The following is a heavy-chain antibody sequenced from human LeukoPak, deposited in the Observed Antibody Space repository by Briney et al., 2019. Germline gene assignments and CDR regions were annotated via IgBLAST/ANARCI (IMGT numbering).Heavy chain of an antibody. J-gene: IGHJ4*02. CDR3: TTLPWQWLRYYFDF. V-gene: IGHV3-15*01. CDR2: IKSKSDGGTT. D-gene: IGHD6-19*01. CDR1: RFTFTNAW. Sequence: GGSLRLSCAASRFTFTNAWMTWVRQAPGKGLEWVGRIKSKSDGGTTDYAAPVKGRFTISRDDSKNTLYLQMNSLKTEDTAVYYCTTLPWQWLRYYFDFWGQGTLVTVSS.